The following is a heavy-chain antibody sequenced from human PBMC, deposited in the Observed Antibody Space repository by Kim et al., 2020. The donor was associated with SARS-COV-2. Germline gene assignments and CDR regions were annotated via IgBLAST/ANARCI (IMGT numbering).Heavy chain of an antibody. D-gene: IGHD6-19*01. V-gene: IGHV3-74*01. CDR3: ARDSRYSSRDY. J-gene: IGHJ4*02. Sequence: TSYADSVQGRFTISRDNAKNTLYLQVNSLRAEDTAVYYCARDSRYSSRDYWGQGTLVTVSS. CDR2: T.